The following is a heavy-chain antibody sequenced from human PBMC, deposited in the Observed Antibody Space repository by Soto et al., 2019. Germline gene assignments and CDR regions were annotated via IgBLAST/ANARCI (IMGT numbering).Heavy chain of an antibody. V-gene: IGHV1-2*04. CDR1: GYTFTGYY. D-gene: IGHD5-18*01. J-gene: IGHJ6*02. CDR3: ARARVHTAMVTFPYSSYYYGMYV. CDR2: INPNSGGT. Sequence: SVKVSCKASGYTFTGYYMHWVRQAPGQGLEWMGWINPNSGGTNYAQKFQGWVTMTRDTSISTAYMELSRLRSDDTAVYYCARARVHTAMVTFPYSSYYYGMYVWGQGPTVTVSS.